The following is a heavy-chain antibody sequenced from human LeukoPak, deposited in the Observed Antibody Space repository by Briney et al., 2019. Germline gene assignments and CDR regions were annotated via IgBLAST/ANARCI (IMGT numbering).Heavy chain of an antibody. CDR3: ARHFSKRDMAVSRAFDI. J-gene: IGHJ3*02. CDR2: IYYSGST. Sequence: SETLSLTCTVSGGSISSSSYYWGWIRQPPGKGLEWIGSIYYSGSTYYNPSLKSRVTISVDTSKNQFSLKLSSVTAADTAVYYCARHFSKRDMAVSRAFDIWGQGTMVTVSS. CDR1: GGSISSSSYY. V-gene: IGHV4-39*01. D-gene: IGHD2-15*01.